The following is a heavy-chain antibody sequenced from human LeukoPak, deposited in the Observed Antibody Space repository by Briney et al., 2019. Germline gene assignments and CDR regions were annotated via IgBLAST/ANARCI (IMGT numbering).Heavy chain of an antibody. Sequence: SETLSLTCAVSGGCISSYCWSWIRQPPGKGLERIGYIYYSGSTNYNPSLKSRVTISVDTSKNQFSLKLSSVTAADTAVYYCARDGGSGWAPFDYWGQGTLVTVSS. CDR3: ARDGGSGWAPFDY. CDR1: GGCISSYC. D-gene: IGHD6-19*01. V-gene: IGHV4-59*01. CDR2: IYYSGST. J-gene: IGHJ4*02.